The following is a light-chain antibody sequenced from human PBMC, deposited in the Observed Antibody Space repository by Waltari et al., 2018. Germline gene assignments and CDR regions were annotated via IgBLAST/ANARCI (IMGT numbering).Light chain of an antibody. CDR1: STDIGHSDL. CDR2: GAT. J-gene: IGLJ1*01. CDR3: FSFVAANSFV. V-gene: IGLV2-23*01. Sequence: QSALTQPASVSGSPGQSITLSCTGTSTDIGHSDLVSWYQQRPGEAPKLLMYGATKRPSGVSNRFSGSKSGKTASLTISGLQTEDEADYYCFSFVAANSFVFGPGTKVTVL.